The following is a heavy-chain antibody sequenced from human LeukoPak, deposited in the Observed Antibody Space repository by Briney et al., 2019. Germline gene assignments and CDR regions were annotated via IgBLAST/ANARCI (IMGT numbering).Heavy chain of an antibody. CDR2: IDWDDDK. CDR3: ALGYYYGSSGYYGYFDY. V-gene: IGHV2-70*04. CDR1: GFSLSTSGMR. Sequence: ESGPTLVNPTQTLTLTCTFSGFSLSTSGMRVSWIRQPPGKALEWLARIDWDDDKFYSTSLKTRLTISKDTSRNQVVLTMTNMDPVDTATYYCALGYYYGSSGYYGYFDYWGQGTLVTVSS. J-gene: IGHJ4*02. D-gene: IGHD3-22*01.